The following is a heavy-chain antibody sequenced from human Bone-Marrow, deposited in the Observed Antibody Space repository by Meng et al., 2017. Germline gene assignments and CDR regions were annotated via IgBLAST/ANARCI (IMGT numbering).Heavy chain of an antibody. J-gene: IGHJ4*02. CDR3: ARVAWGFDY. D-gene: IGHD7-27*01. Sequence: GQLGDAWVALVKSGGSLRLSCAAPGFTFSDYYMSWIRQSPGKGLEWVSYISSSGSTIYYADSVKGRFTISRDNAKNTLYLHMNSLTAEDTAIYYCARVAWGFDYWGQGTLVTVSS. CDR2: ISSSGSTI. CDR1: GFTFSDYY. V-gene: IGHV3-11*04.